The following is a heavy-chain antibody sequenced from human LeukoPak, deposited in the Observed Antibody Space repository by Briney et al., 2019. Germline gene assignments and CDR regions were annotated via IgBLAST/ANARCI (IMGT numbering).Heavy chain of an antibody. V-gene: IGHV3-43*02. J-gene: IGHJ6*02. Sequence: GGSLRLSCAASGFTFYDYAMHWVRQAPGKGLEWVSLISGDGGSTYYADSVKGRFTISRDNSKNSLYLQMNSLRTEDTALYYCAKAYGSGSRYYYYYGMDVWGQGTTVTVSS. CDR3: AKAYGSGSRYYYYYGMDV. D-gene: IGHD3-10*01. CDR1: GFTFYDYA. CDR2: ISGDGGST.